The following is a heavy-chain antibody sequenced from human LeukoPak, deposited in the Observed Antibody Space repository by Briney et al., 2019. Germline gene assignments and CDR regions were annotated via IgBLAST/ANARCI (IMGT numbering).Heavy chain of an antibody. CDR1: GYTFTSYW. CDR2: INPSDGSI. CDR3: ARALRAVSPERAFDI. Sequence: ASVKVSCKASGYTFTSYWIQWVRQAPGQGLEWMGLINPSDGSIAYAHKFQGRVTMTRDTSTSIAYMDLSSLRSEDTAVYYCARALRAVSPERAFDIWGQGTMVTVSS. D-gene: IGHD1-14*01. J-gene: IGHJ3*02. V-gene: IGHV1-46*01.